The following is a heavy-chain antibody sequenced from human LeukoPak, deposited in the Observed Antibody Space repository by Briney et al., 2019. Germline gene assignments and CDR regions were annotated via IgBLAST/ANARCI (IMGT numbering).Heavy chain of an antibody. CDR2: IWYDGSNK. CDR1: GFTFSSYG. Sequence: GRSLRLSCAASGFTFSSYGMHWVRQAPGKGLEWVAVIWYDGSNKYYADSVKGRFTISRDNSKNTLYLQMNSLRAEDTAVYYCARDLSSGWYSDYFDYWGQGTLVTVSS. J-gene: IGHJ4*02. D-gene: IGHD6-19*01. V-gene: IGHV3-33*01. CDR3: ARDLSSGWYSDYFDY.